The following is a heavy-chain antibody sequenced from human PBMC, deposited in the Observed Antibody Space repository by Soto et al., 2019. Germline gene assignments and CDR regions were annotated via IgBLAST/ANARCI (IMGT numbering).Heavy chain of an antibody. CDR3: ARDGPHIPAVGDV. J-gene: IGHJ6*02. D-gene: IGHD6-13*01. CDR2: SSAYDGHT. V-gene: IGHV1-18*01. Sequence: ASVKVSCKASGYSFNSYGISWVRQAPGQGLEWMGWSSAYDGHTNYAQNLQGRVTMTTDTSTSTAYMEMRTLRSDDTAAYYCARDGPHIPAVGDVWGQGTTVTVSS. CDR1: GYSFNSYG.